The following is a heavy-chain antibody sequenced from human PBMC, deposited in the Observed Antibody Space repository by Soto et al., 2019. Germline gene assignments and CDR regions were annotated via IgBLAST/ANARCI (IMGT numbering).Heavy chain of an antibody. Sequence: QVQLVQSGAEVMKPGASVKVSCKASGYTLASYDINWVRQATGQGLEWMGWMNPNSGNTGYAQKFQGRVIMTRNTSKHSAYLELSTLSSEDTAWNYGARPLVVESWTNGVFQVGSSFDLWGQGTIVTVSS. D-gene: IGHD2-8*01. CDR3: ARPLVVESWTNGVFQVGSSFDL. CDR2: MNPNSGNT. J-gene: IGHJ3*01. CDR1: GYTLASYD. V-gene: IGHV1-8*01.